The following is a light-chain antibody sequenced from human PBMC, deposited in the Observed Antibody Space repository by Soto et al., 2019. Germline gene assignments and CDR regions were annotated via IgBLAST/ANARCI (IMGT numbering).Light chain of an antibody. V-gene: IGLV2-8*01. CDR3: SSYAGSNNYWV. CDR1: SSDVGDYNY. CDR2: EVS. Sequence: QSVLTQPPSASGSPGQSVTISCTGTSSDVGDYNYVSWYQHHPGKAPKLMIYEVSKRPSGVPDRFSGSKSGNTASLTVSGLQAEDEADYYCSSYAGSNNYWVFGGGTKVTVL. J-gene: IGLJ3*02.